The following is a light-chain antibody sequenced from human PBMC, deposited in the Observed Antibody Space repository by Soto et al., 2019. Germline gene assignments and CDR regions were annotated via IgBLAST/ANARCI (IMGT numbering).Light chain of an antibody. V-gene: IGKV3-20*01. CDR2: TAT. CDR1: VSVSSSY. CDR3: QHNGNSRT. Sequence: EIVLTQSPGTLSLSRGERATLSCRANVSVSSSYFAWYQMKRGPAPRLLIYTATSRATGIPEMFSGSGAGTDFIIIISMLAPEDFAVYYYQHNGNSRTFGEGTKVENK. J-gene: IGKJ4*01.